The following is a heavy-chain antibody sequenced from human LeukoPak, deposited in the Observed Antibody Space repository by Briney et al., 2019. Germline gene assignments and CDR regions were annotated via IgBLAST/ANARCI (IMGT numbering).Heavy chain of an antibody. CDR3: AKPISGGLAVTADWFHP. D-gene: IGHD6-19*01. Sequence: GGSLRLSCTASGFAFSVYAMSWLRQPPGKGLEWVSTINANRGTTSYAASVRGRFTISRDNSKNTLYLQLNTLRADDTATYYCAKPISGGLAVTADWFHPWGQGTLVVVSS. V-gene: IGHV3-23*01. CDR1: GFAFSVYA. J-gene: IGHJ5*01. CDR2: INANRGTT.